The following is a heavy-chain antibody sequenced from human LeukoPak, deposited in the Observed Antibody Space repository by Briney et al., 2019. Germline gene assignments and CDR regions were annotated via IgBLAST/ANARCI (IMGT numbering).Heavy chain of an antibody. V-gene: IGHV4-61*05. CDR2: MYYSGST. J-gene: IGHJ4*02. CDR1: GXSISSSSYY. Sequence: SETLSLTCTVSGXSISSSSYYWGWIRQPPGKGLEWVGYMYYSGSTNYNPSLKSRVTISVDTSKNQFSLKLSSVTAADTAVYYCARRRYTSGQVDSWGQGTLVTVSS. CDR3: ARRRYTSGQVDS. D-gene: IGHD6-19*01.